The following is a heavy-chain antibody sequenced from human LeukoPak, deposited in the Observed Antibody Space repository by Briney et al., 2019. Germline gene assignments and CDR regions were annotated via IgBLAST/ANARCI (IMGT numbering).Heavy chain of an antibody. D-gene: IGHD6-13*01. J-gene: IGHJ4*02. CDR3: ARRRGWKQQLVYFDY. CDR1: GGSITSYY. V-gene: IGHV4-59*08. Sequence: PLETLSLTCTVSGGSITSYYWSWIRQPPGKGLEWIGYLFHSGTRRYNPSLKSRVIISADTTKNQIFLTLNSTTAADTAVYYCARRRGWKQQLVYFDYWGQGTLATVSS. CDR2: LFHSGTR.